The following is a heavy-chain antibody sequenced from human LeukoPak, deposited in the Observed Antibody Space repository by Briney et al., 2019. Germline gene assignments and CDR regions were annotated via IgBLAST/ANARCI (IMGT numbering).Heavy chain of an antibody. CDR2: ISSSGSTI. CDR3: AREGLRSIAARRGTRDYMDV. CDR1: GFTFSDYY. V-gene: IGHV3-11*01. D-gene: IGHD6-6*01. Sequence: PGGSLRLSCAASGFTFSDYYMSWIRQAPGKGLEWVSYISSSGSTIYYADSVKGRFTISRDNAKNSLYLQMNSLRAEDTAVYYCAREGLRSIAARRGTRDYMDVWGKGTTVIVSS. J-gene: IGHJ6*03.